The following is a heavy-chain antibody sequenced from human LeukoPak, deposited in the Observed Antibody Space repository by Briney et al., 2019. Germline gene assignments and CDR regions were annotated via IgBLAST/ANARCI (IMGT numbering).Heavy chain of an antibody. V-gene: IGHV1-69*05. CDR3: ARARGSSSSRYYYYMDV. Sequence: SVKVSCKASGGTFSSYAISWVRQPPGQGLEWMGGIIPIFGTANYAQKFQGRVTITTDESTSTAYMELSSLRSEDTAVYYCARARGSSSSRYYYYMDVWGKGTTVTVSS. CDR1: GGTFSSYA. CDR2: IIPIFGTA. J-gene: IGHJ6*03. D-gene: IGHD6-6*01.